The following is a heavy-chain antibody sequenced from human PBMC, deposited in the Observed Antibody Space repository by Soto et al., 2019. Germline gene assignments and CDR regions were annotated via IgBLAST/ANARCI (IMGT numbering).Heavy chain of an antibody. D-gene: IGHD3-22*01. CDR1: GFTFGGFY. V-gene: IGHV3-11*01. Sequence: QVQLVESGGGSVKPGGSLRLSCAASGFTFGGFYMGWIRQAPGRGLEWVSFISGSGGIIYLADSVKGRFAIAWDNTKNSLYLQMNSLRAEDTAVYYCGRDTYYYGSGYHSGGVDFWGQGTLVTVSS. CDR2: ISGSGGII. CDR3: GRDTYYYGSGYHSGGVDF. J-gene: IGHJ4*02.